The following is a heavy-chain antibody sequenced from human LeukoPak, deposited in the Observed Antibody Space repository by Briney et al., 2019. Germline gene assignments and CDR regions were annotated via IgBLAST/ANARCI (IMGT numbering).Heavy chain of an antibody. V-gene: IGHV4-34*01. J-gene: IGHJ4*02. CDR2: INHSGST. CDR3: ARVGWFVPAAIDYFDY. CDR1: GGSFSGYY. D-gene: IGHD2-2*01. Sequence: SETLSLTCAVYGGSFSGYYWSWIRQPPGKGLEWIGEINHSGSTNYNPSLKSRVTISVDTSKNQFSLKLSSVTAADTAVYYCARVGWFVPAAIDYFDYWGQGTLVTVSS.